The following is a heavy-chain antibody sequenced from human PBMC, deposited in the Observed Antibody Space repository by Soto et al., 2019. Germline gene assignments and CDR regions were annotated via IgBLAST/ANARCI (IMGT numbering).Heavy chain of an antibody. D-gene: IGHD3-10*01. Sequence: QVQLVQSGAEVKKPGASVKVSCKASGYTFTSYGISWVRQAPGQGLEWMGWISAYNGNTNYAQKLQGRVTMTTDTSTSTAYMELRSLRSDDTAVYYCASSYYGSGTPYYYGMDVWVQGTTVTVSS. CDR2: ISAYNGNT. CDR3: ASSYYGSGTPYYYGMDV. CDR1: GYTFTSYG. J-gene: IGHJ6*02. V-gene: IGHV1-18*01.